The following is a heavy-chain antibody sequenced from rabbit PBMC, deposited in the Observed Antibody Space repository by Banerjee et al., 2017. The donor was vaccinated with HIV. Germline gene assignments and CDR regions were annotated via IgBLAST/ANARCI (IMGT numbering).Heavy chain of an antibody. J-gene: IGHJ4*01. CDR1: GFSFSSAGY. Sequence: QQQLEESGGGLVKPGGSLTLTCTASGFSFSSAGYMCWVRQAPGMGLELIACIYTSDSGDTWYASWAKGRFTISRSTSLNTVDLKMTSLTAADTATYFCATLDIVASIYFNFWGPGTLVTVS. V-gene: IGHV1S43*01. D-gene: IGHD7-1*01. CDR2: IYTSDSGDT. CDR3: ATLDIVASIYFNF.